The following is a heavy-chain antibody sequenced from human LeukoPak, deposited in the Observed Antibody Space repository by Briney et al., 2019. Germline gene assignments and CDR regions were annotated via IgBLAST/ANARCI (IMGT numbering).Heavy chain of an antibody. CDR3: ARGEYGSGSYHIDY. CDR2: IRYDGSNK. CDR1: GFTFSSYG. Sequence: GGSLRLSCAASGFTFSSYGMHWVRQAPGKGLEWVAFIRYDGSNKYYADSVKGRFTISRDNAKNSLYLQMNSLRAEDTAVYYCARGEYGSGSYHIDYWGQGTLVTVSS. D-gene: IGHD3-10*01. V-gene: IGHV3-30*02. J-gene: IGHJ4*02.